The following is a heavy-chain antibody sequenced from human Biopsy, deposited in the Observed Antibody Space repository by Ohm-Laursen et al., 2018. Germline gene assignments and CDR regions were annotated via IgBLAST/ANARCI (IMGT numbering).Heavy chain of an antibody. Sequence: SLRLSCTASGFPFSDYYMSWIRQAPGKGLEWVSYISSGGTTIYYADSVKGRFTISRDNAKNSLYLQMNSLTADDTAVYYCARDTRWSPYHMDVWGQGTTVTVSS. CDR3: ARDTRWSPYHMDV. CDR2: ISSGGTTI. CDR1: GFPFSDYY. V-gene: IGHV3-11*01. J-gene: IGHJ6*02. D-gene: IGHD4-23*01.